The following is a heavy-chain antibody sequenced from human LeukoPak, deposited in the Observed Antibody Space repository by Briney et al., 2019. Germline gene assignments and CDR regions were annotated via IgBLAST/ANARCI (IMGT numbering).Heavy chain of an antibody. D-gene: IGHD6-6*01. CDR2: INHSGST. CDR3: ARASFIAARPYDP. J-gene: IGHJ5*02. Sequence: PSETLSLTCAVHGGSFSGYYWSWICQPPGKGLEWIGEINHSGSTNYNPSLKSRVTISVDTSKNQFSLKLSSVTAADTAVYYCARASFIAARPYDPWGQGTLVTVSS. V-gene: IGHV4-34*01. CDR1: GGSFSGYY.